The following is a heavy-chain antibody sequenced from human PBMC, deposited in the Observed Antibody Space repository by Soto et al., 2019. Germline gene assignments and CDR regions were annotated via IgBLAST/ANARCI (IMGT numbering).Heavy chain of an antibody. CDR2: ISYDGSNK. Sequence: PGGSLRLSCAASGFTFSSYAMHWVRQAPGKGLEWVAVISYDGSNKYYADSVKGRFTISRDNSKNTLYLQMSSLRAEDTAVYYCVKDRGTIFGVVPDAFDIWGQGTMVTVSS. V-gene: IGHV3-30*14. CDR1: GFTFSSYA. CDR3: VKDRGTIFGVVPDAFDI. D-gene: IGHD3-3*01. J-gene: IGHJ3*02.